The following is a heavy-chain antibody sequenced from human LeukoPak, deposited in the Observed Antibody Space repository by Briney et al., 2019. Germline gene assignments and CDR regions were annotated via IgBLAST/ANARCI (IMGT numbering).Heavy chain of an antibody. CDR3: ARHSSSGFVFDY. V-gene: IGHV4-39*01. D-gene: IGHD3-3*01. CDR2: MFYSGST. Sequence: SETLSLTCTVSGTSISSTTYYWGWIRQPPGKGLEWIASMFYSGSTYYDPSLKSRVTISVDTSKNQFSLKLSPVTAADTAVYYCARHSSSGFVFDYWGQGTLVTVSS. J-gene: IGHJ4*02. CDR1: GTSISSTTYY.